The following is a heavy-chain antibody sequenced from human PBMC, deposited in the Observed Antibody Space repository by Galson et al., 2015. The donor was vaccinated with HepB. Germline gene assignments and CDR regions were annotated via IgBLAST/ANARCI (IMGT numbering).Heavy chain of an antibody. V-gene: IGHV3-66*01. Sequence: SLRLSCAASGFTVSSNYMSWVRQAPGKGLEWVSVIYSGGSTYYADSVKGRLTISRDNSKNTLYLQMNSLRAEDTAVYYCARGERGNSSPPTHYWGQGTLVTVSS. CDR3: ARGERGNSSPPTHY. CDR2: IYSGGST. J-gene: IGHJ4*02. D-gene: IGHD4-23*01. CDR1: GFTVSSNY.